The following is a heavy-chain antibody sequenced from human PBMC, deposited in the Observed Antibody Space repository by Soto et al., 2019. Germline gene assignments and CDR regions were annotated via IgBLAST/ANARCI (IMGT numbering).Heavy chain of an antibody. CDR2: INHSGST. CDR1: GGSFSGYY. V-gene: IGHV4-34*01. CDR3: AREKRFRLGVDY. J-gene: IGHJ4*02. Sequence: SETLSLTCAVYGGSFSGYYWSWLRQPPGKGLEWIGEINHSGSTNYNPSLKSRVTISVDTSKNQFSLKLSSVTAADTAVYYCAREKRFRLGVDYWGQGTLVTVSS. D-gene: IGHD3-10*01.